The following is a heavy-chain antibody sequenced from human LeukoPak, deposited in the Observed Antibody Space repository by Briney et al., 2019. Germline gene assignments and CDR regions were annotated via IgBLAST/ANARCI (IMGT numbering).Heavy chain of an antibody. Sequence: GGSLRLTCAASGFTFNIFAVSWVRQAPGKGLEWVSTVSANGSVTYYAASVKGRFTTSRDNSRNMMYLQMNSLGAEDTAVYYCAKDNFEVGTCTSASCYASLPFPDYWGEGALVTVSS. D-gene: IGHD2-2*01. CDR1: GFTFNIFA. V-gene: IGHV3-23*01. CDR3: AKDNFEVGTCTSASCYASLPFPDY. J-gene: IGHJ4*02. CDR2: VSANGSVT.